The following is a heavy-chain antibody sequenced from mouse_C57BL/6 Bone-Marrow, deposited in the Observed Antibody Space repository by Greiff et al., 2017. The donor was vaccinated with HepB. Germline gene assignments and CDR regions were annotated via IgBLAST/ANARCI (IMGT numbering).Heavy chain of an antibody. CDR1: GFTFSSYA. Sequence: EVQGVESGGGLVKPGGSLKLSCAASGFTFSSYAMSWVRQTPEKRLEWVATISDGGSYTYYPDNVKGRFTISRDNAKNNLYLQMSHLKSEDTAMYYCARDEAGREAYWGQGTLVTVSA. V-gene: IGHV5-4*01. D-gene: IGHD4-1*01. CDR2: ISDGGSYT. CDR3: ARDEAGREAY. J-gene: IGHJ3*01.